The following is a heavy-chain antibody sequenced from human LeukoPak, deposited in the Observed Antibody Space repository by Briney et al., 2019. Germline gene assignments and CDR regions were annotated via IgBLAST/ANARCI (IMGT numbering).Heavy chain of an antibody. V-gene: IGHV1-2*02. CDR1: GYTFTGYY. CDR3: ARVSVPAATPYYFDY. J-gene: IGHJ4*02. CDR2: INPNSGGT. D-gene: IGHD2-2*02. Sequence: ASVKVSCKASGYTFTGYYMHWVRQAPGQGLEWMGWINPNSGGTNYAQKSQGRVTMTRDTSISTAYMELSRLGSDDTAVYYCARVSVPAATPYYFDYWGQGTLVTVSS.